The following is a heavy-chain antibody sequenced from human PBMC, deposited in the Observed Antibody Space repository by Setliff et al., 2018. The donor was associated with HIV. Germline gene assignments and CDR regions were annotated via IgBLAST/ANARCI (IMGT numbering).Heavy chain of an antibody. V-gene: IGHV4-39*01. D-gene: IGHD3-3*01. CDR1: GGXXTSRSYY. CDR2: IFYSGIT. Sequence: SXTLSXXXXVSGGXXTSRSYYWGWIRQPPGKGLEWIGSIFYSGITYXXPSLXXRVTISVGTSTNPFSLNLTSVTAADTAVYXCASSKTFYDFWGGYYTHGAFKIXXXGTMVTVSS. J-gene: IGHJ3*02. CDR3: ASSKTFYDFWGGYYTHGAFKI.